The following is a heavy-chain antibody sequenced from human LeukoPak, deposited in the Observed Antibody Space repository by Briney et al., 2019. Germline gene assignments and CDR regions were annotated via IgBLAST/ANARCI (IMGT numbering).Heavy chain of an antibody. CDR1: GGSISGNY. CDR3: AKVGTENWFDP. V-gene: IGHV4-59*01. CDR2: IYYSGIT. J-gene: IGHJ5*02. Sequence: PSETLSLTCTVSGGSISGNYWSWIRQPPGKGLEWIGYIYYSGITNYNPSLKSRVTISVDTSKNQFSLKLSSVTAADTAVYYCAKVGTENWFDPWGQGTLVTVSS.